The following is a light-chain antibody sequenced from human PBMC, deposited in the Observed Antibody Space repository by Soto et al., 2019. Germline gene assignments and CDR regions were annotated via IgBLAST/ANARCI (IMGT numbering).Light chain of an antibody. CDR2: ATS. V-gene: IGKV1-6*01. CDR1: QDIRSE. Sequence: IQMTQSPSSLSASVGDRVTLTCRASQDIRSELSWYQQKSGRAPKLLIYATSTVESGVPSRLSGSGSGTDFTLTINSLQPEDFATYYCLQDYGYPRTFGPGTKVEIK. CDR3: LQDYGYPRT. J-gene: IGKJ3*01.